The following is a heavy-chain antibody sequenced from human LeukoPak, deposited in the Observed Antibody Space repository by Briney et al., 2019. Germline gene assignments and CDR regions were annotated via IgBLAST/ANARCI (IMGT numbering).Heavy chain of an antibody. J-gene: IGHJ4*02. V-gene: IGHV3-23*01. D-gene: IGHD3-9*01. CDR3: AKDNDWYFVSRFDH. Sequence: GGSLRLSCAASGFPFSIYAMSWVRQARGKGLEWVPAISGSGGRTYYADAVNGRFTISRDNFRNTLYLQMNSLRAEDTAVYYCAKDNDWYFVSRFDHWGQGTLVTVSS. CDR1: GFPFSIYA. CDR2: ISGSGGRT.